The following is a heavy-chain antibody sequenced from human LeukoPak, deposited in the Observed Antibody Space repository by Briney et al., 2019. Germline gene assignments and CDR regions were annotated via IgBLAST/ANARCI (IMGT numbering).Heavy chain of an antibody. D-gene: IGHD2-8*01. CDR3: ARHRYGTFDY. J-gene: IGHJ4*02. CDR1: GGSISSSSYY. V-gene: IGHV4-39*01. Sequence: KPSETLSLTCTVSGGSISSSSYYWGWIRQPPGKGLEWIGSINYSGNTYYNPSLKSRVTMSVDTSKNQLSLKLSSVTATDTAVYYRARHRYGTFDYWGQGTLVTVSS. CDR2: INYSGNT.